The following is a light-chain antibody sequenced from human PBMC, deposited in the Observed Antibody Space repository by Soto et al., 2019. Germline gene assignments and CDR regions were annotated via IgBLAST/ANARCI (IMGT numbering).Light chain of an antibody. CDR3: KQYGSSPWT. Sequence: EIMMTQSPPTLSVSPGERATLSCRASQSVSSSLAWYQQKPGQAPRLLIYGASTRATGTQARFSGSGSGTEFTLTIRSLQSEDFAVYYCKQYGSSPWTFGQGTKVDIK. CDR2: GAS. J-gene: IGKJ1*01. V-gene: IGKV3-15*01. CDR1: QSVSSS.